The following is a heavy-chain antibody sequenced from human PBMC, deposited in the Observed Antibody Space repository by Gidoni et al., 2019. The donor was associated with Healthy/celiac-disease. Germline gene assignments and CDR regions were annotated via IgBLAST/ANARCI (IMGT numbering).Heavy chain of an antibody. J-gene: IGHJ3*02. D-gene: IGHD6-13*01. Sequence: QLQLQESVPGLVKPSETLSLTCTVPGGSISSSSYYWGWIRQPPGTGLEWIGSIYYSGSTYYNPSLKSRVTISVDTSKNQFSLKLSSVTAADTAVYHCARHLGPAAGNAFDIWGQGTMVTVSS. CDR2: IYYSGST. CDR1: GGSISSSSYY. CDR3: ARHLGPAAGNAFDI. V-gene: IGHV4-39*01.